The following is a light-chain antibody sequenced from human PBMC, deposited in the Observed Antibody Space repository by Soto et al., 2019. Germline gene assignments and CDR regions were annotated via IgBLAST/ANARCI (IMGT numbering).Light chain of an antibody. CDR2: KAS. Sequence: DIQMTQSPSTLSASVGDRVTITCRASQSISSWLAWDQQKPGKAPKLLIYKASSLESGVPSRFSGSGSGTEFTLTISSLQPDDFATYYCQQYNSYSFIFGQGTKLEIK. CDR1: QSISSW. J-gene: IGKJ2*01. CDR3: QQYNSYSFI. V-gene: IGKV1-5*03.